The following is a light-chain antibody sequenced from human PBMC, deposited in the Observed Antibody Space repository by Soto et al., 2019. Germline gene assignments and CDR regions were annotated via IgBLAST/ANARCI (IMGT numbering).Light chain of an antibody. CDR1: QDIRSD. Sequence: DIQMTQSPSSLSASVGDRVTITCRASQDIRSDLGWFQQKPGKAPKRLIYAASTLESGVPSRFSGSRSGTEFTLTISSLQPEDFATYYCLQYNSYPFTFVPGTKVDIK. CDR2: AAS. V-gene: IGKV1-17*01. J-gene: IGKJ3*01. CDR3: LQYNSYPFT.